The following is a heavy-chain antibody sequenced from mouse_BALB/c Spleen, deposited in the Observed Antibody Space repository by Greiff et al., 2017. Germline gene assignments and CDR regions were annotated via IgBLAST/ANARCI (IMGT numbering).Heavy chain of an antibody. CDR1: GFTFSSFG. J-gene: IGHJ4*01. V-gene: IGHV5-17*02. CDR3: ARRSWYYYAMDY. Sequence: EVQLVESGGGLVQPGGSRKLSCAASGFTFSSFGMHWVRQAPEKGLEWVAYISSGSSTIYYADTVKGRFTISRDNPKNTLFLQMTSLRSEDTAMYYCARRSWYYYAMDYWGQGTSVTVSS. CDR2: ISSGSSTI.